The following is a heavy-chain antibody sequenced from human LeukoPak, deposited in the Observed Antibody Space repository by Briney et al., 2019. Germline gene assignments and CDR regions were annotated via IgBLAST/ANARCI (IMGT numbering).Heavy chain of an antibody. CDR3: ARGSDSKSTYFGY. V-gene: IGHV4-59*01. CDR1: GGPINSYY. J-gene: IGHJ4*02. CDR2: IDYSGIT. Sequence: PSETLSLTCSVSGGPINSYYWNWIRQPPGKGLEWIGYIDYSGITNYNPSLKSRVTISIDTSKNQFSLRLTSVTAADSAVYYCARGSDSKSTYFGYWGQGTLVTVSS. D-gene: IGHD5-12*01.